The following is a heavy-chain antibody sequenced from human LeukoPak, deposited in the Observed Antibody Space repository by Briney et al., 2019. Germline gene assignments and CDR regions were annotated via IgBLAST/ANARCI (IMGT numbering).Heavy chain of an antibody. J-gene: IGHJ4*02. Sequence: PSETLSLTCTVSGGSISSGSYYWSWIRQPAGRGLEWIGRIYTSGSTNYNPSLKSRVTISVDTSKNQFSLKLNSVTAADTAVYYCAREGYYYDNSGYHRPYFDYWGQGTLVTVSS. CDR2: IYTSGST. V-gene: IGHV4-61*02. CDR3: AREGYYYDNSGYHRPYFDY. CDR1: GGSISSGSYY. D-gene: IGHD3-22*01.